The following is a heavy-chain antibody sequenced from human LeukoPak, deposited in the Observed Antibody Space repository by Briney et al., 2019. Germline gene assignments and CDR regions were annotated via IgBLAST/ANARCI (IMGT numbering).Heavy chain of an antibody. D-gene: IGHD2-2*01. J-gene: IGHJ5*02. CDR3: ARDPRWLTPDCTSTSCYENYFDP. CDR2: IYHSGSA. CDR1: GYSISSGYQ. Sequence: SETLSLTCGVSGYSISSGYQWAWIRQSPGKGLVWIGSIYHSGSAHYNPSLKSRVTISVETSKNQFSLNVYSVTAADTAVYYCARDPRWLTPDCTSTSCYENYFDPWGQGTLVTVSS. V-gene: IGHV4-38-2*02.